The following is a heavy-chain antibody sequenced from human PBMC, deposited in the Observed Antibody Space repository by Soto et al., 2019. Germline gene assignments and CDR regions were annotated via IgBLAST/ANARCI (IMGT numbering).Heavy chain of an antibody. Sequence: QAHLVQSGAEVKKPGSSVKVSCKASGGTFSTSSINWRRQAPGQRPEWMGNILPVFGTADYAKKFRDRVTITADKSTNTAYMSLRILFSEVSAVYYCARVHEYGGNSDAFDIWGQGTVVTVSS. CDR1: GGTFSTSS. D-gene: IGHD4-17*01. V-gene: IGHV1-69*14. J-gene: IGHJ3*02. CDR3: ARVHEYGGNSDAFDI. CDR2: ILPVFGTA.